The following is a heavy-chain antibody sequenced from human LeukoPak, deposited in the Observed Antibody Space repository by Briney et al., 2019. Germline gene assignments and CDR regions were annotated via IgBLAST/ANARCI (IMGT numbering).Heavy chain of an antibody. CDR1: GGSISSYY. CDR2: IYYSGST. Sequence: PSETLSLTRTVSGGSISSYYWSWIRQPPGKGLEWLGYIYYSGSTNYNPSLKSRVTISVDTSKNQFSLKLSSVTAADTAVYYCARGTVTTVTSPPTTYYYMDVWGKGTTVTVSS. D-gene: IGHD4-17*01. J-gene: IGHJ6*03. CDR3: ARGTVTTVTSPPTTYYYMDV. V-gene: IGHV4-59*01.